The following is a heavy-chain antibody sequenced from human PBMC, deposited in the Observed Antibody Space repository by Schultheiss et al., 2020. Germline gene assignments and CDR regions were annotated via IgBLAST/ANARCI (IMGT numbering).Heavy chain of an antibody. D-gene: IGHD6-19*01. J-gene: IGHJ4*02. Sequence: SETLSLTCAVYGGSFSGYYWSWIRQPPGKGLEWIGEINHSGSTNYNPSLKSRVTISVDTSKNQFSLQLNSVTPEDTAVYYCARSMSSGCDYWGQGTLVTVSS. CDR2: INHSGST. V-gene: IGHV4-34*01. CDR3: ARSMSSGCDY. CDR1: GGSFSGYY.